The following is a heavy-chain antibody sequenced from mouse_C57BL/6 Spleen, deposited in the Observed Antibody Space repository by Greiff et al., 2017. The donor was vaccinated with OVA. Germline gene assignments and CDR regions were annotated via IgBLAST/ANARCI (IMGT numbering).Heavy chain of an antibody. CDR2: INPNYGTT. Sequence: EVQLQQSGPELVKPGASVKISCKASGYSFTDYNMNWVKQSNGKSLEWIGVINPNYGTTSYNQKFKGKATLTVDQSSSTAYMQLNSLTSEDSAVYYCARSEGHGTTGAWFAYWGQGTLVTVSA. CDR1: GYSFTDYN. D-gene: IGHD2-14*01. V-gene: IGHV1-39*01. CDR3: ARSEGHGTTGAWFAY. J-gene: IGHJ3*01.